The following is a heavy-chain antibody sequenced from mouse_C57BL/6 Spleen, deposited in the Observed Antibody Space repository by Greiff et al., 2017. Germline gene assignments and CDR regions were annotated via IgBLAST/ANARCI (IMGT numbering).Heavy chain of an antibody. J-gene: IGHJ3*01. V-gene: IGHV1-80*01. CDR2: IYPGDGDT. Sequence: VMLVESGAELVKPGASVKISCKVSGYAFSSYWMNWVKQRPGKGLEWIGQIYPGDGDTNYNGKFKGKATLTADKSSSTAYMQLSSLTSEDSAVYFCATRDPFAYWGQGTLVTVSA. CDR1: GYAFSSYW. CDR3: ATRDPFAY.